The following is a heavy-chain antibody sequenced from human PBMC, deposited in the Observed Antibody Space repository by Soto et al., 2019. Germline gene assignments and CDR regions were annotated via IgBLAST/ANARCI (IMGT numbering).Heavy chain of an antibody. CDR2: INPNDSDI. Sequence: GESLKISCKVSGFNFTTFSIAWVRQVPEKGLEWMGIINPNDSDIRYSPSFQGQVTISADRSASTASLHWSSLKASETAIYYCARHRGYYSDSRGKGTLVTVSS. CDR3: ARHRGYYSDS. J-gene: IGHJ4*02. V-gene: IGHV5-51*01. D-gene: IGHD3-16*01. CDR1: GFNFTTFS.